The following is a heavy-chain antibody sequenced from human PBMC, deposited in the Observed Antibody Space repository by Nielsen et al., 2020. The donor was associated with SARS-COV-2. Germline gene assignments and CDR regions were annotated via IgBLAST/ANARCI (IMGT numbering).Heavy chain of an antibody. Sequence: ASVKVSCKASGYTFTSYAMHWVRQAPGQRLEWMGWINAGNGNTKYSQKFQGRVTITRDTSASTAYMELSSLRSEDTAVYYCARSRPRIAVAGDYNWFDPWGQGTLVTVSS. V-gene: IGHV1-3*01. J-gene: IGHJ5*02. CDR2: INAGNGNT. CDR1: GYTFTSYA. D-gene: IGHD6-19*01. CDR3: ARSRPRIAVAGDYNWFDP.